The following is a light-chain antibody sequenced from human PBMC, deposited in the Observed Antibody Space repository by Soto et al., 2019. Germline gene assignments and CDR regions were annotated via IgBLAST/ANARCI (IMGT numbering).Light chain of an antibody. V-gene: IGLV2-23*02. Sequence: QSVLTQPASVSGSPGQSITISCTGTSSDVGNYKLVSWYQQHPGKAPKLMIYEVSKRPSGVSNRFSGSKSGNTASLTISGLQAEDEADYYCCSHAGSSTYVFGTGTKSPS. CDR3: CSHAGSSTYV. J-gene: IGLJ1*01. CDR1: SSDVGNYKL. CDR2: EVS.